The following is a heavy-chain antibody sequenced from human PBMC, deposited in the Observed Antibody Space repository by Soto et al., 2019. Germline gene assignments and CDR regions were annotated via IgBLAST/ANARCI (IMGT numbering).Heavy chain of an antibody. CDR2: VGGSGGNT. CDR3: AKVVSVYINSLDA. J-gene: IGHJ5*02. Sequence: EVQLLESGGGLVQPGGSLRLSCAASGFTFNAYAMTWVRQAPGKGLEWVSSVGGSGGNTYYAHSVKGRFTISRDNFKNTLHLEMNRLRAEDTAVYYCAKVVSVYINSLDAWGQGTLVTVSS. CDR1: GFTFNAYA. D-gene: IGHD4-4*01. V-gene: IGHV3-23*01.